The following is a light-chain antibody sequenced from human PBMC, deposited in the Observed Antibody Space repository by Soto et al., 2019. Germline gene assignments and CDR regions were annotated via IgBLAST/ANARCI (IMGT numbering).Light chain of an antibody. Sequence: QSVLSQPPSASGTPGQMVTISCSGSSSNIGRNYVYWYQQVPGTAPKLLIFRNNQRPSGVPDRFSGSKSGTSASLAISGLRSEDEADYFCAAWDYSLSGYWVFGGGTKLTVL. V-gene: IGLV1-47*01. CDR3: AAWDYSLSGYWV. J-gene: IGLJ3*02. CDR2: RNN. CDR1: SSNIGRNY.